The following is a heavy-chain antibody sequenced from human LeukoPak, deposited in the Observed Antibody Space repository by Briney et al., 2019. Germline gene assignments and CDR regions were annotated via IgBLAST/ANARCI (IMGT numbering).Heavy chain of an antibody. V-gene: IGHV3-53*01. D-gene: IGHD3-10*01. J-gene: IGHJ4*02. CDR1: GFTVSSNY. Sequence: GGSLRLSCAASGFTVSSNYMSWVRQAPGKGLEWVPLIYSGGSTYYADSVKGRFTISRDNSKNTLYFQVNSLRAEDTAVYYCARVLHGSGSDYFDYWGQGILVTVSS. CDR2: IYSGGST. CDR3: ARVLHGSGSDYFDY.